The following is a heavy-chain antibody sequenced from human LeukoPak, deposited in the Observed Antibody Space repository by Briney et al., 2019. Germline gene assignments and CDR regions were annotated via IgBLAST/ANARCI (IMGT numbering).Heavy chain of an antibody. J-gene: IGHJ1*01. D-gene: IGHD6-13*01. CDR3: ARGATFGGSSWDIFQH. CDR2: VKKDASEK. V-gene: IGHV3-7*01. Sequence: GGSLRLSCAASGFTFSNNWMTWVRQAPGKGLEWVASVKKDASEKYYVDSVKGRFTISRDNAKNSLYLQMNSLRVEDTAVYYCARGATFGGSSWDIFQHWGQGTLVTVSS. CDR1: GFTFSNNW.